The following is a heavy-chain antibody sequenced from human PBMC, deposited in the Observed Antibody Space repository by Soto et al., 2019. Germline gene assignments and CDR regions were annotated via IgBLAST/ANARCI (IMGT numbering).Heavy chain of an antibody. V-gene: IGHV4-34*01. J-gene: IGHJ5*02. CDR2: INHSGST. CDR3: ARLSVIAVAS. Sequence: ETLSLTCAVYGGSFSGYYWSWIRQPPGKGLEWIGEINHSGSTNYNPSLKSRVTISVDTSKNQFSLKLSSVTAADTAVYYCARLSVIAVASWGQGTLVTVSS. CDR1: GGSFSGYY. D-gene: IGHD6-19*01.